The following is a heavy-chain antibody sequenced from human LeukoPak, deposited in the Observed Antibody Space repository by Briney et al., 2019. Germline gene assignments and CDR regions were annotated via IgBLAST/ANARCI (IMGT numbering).Heavy chain of an antibody. CDR2: MNPNSGNT. CDR1: GYTFTSYD. CDR3: ARGYSGYDYYYYYMDV. V-gene: IGHV1-8*01. D-gene: IGHD5-12*01. Sequence: ASVKVSCKASGYTFTSYDINWVRQATGQGLEWMGWMNPNSGNTGYAQKFQGRVTMTRNTSISTAYMELSSLRSEDTAVYYCARGYSGYDYYYYYMDVWGKGTTVTISS. J-gene: IGHJ6*03.